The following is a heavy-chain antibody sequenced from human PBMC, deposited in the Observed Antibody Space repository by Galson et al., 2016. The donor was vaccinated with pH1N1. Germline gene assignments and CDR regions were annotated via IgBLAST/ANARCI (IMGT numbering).Heavy chain of an antibody. CDR2: TYYRSKWFY. Sequence: CAISGDSVSSNSAAWHWIRQSPSRGLEWLGRTYYRSKWFYNYAVSVQGRITINPDTSKNQFSLQLNSVTPEDTAVYYCARHSPGRAVGVFDCWGQGTLVTVSS. CDR3: ARHSPGRAVGVFDC. D-gene: IGHD6-19*01. J-gene: IGHJ4*02. CDR1: GDSVSSNSAA. V-gene: IGHV6-1*01.